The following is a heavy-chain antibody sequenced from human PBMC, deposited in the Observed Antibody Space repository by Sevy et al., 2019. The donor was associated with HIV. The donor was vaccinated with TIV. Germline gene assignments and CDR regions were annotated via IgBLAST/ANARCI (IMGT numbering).Heavy chain of an antibody. Sequence: ASVKVSCKASGYTFTGYYMHWVRQAPGQGLEWMGRINPNSGGTNYAPKFQGRVTMTRDTSISTAYMELSRLRSDDTAVYYCARAYGSSWYLGYGMDVWGQGTTVTVSS. CDR1: GYTFTGYY. J-gene: IGHJ6*02. V-gene: IGHV1-2*06. D-gene: IGHD6-13*01. CDR3: ARAYGSSWYLGYGMDV. CDR2: INPNSGGT.